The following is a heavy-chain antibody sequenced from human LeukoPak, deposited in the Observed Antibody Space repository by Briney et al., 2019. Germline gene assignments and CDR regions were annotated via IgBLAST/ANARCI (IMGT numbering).Heavy chain of an antibody. CDR2: IYYSGST. CDR3: ARHSRGYYYYMDV. V-gene: IGHV4-39*01. D-gene: IGHD2-2*01. CDR1: GGSISSSSYY. J-gene: IGHJ6*03. Sequence: PSETLSLTXTVSGGSISSSSYYWGWIRQPPGKGLDWIGSIYYSGSTYYNPSLKSRVTISVDTSKNQFSLKLSSVTAADTAVYYCARHSRGYYYYMDVWGKGTTVTVSS.